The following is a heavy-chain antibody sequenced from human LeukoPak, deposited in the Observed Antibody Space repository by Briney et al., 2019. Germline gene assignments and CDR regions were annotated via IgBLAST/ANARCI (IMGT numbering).Heavy chain of an antibody. J-gene: IGHJ4*02. CDR2: INSDGSST. CDR1: GFTFSSYW. D-gene: IGHD6-19*01. Sequence: GGPLRLSCAASGFTFSSYWMHWVRQAPGKGLVWVSRINSDGSSTSYADSVKGRFTISRDNAKNTLYLQMNSLRAEDTAVYYCARDRYSSGWYGYWGQGTLVTVSS. CDR3: ARDRYSSGWYGY. V-gene: IGHV3-74*01.